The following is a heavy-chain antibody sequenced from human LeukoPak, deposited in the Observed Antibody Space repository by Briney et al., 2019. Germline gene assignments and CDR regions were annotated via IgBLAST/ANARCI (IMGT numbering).Heavy chain of an antibody. CDR3: ASIVATINY. D-gene: IGHD5-12*01. CDR2: INHSGST. V-gene: IGHV4-39*07. J-gene: IGHJ4*02. CDR1: GGSISSSSYY. Sequence: PSETLSLTCTVSGGSISSSSYYWSWIRQPPGKGLEWIGEINHSGSTNYNPSLKSRVTISVDTSKNQFSLKLSSVTAADTAVYYCASIVATINYWGQGTLVTVSS.